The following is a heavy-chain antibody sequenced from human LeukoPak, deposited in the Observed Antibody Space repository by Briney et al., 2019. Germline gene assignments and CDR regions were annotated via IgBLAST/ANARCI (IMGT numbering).Heavy chain of an antibody. CDR1: GFTFSGSA. D-gene: IGHD1-26*01. Sequence: GSLRLSCAASGFTFSGSAMHWVRQASGKGLEWVGRIRSKANSYATAYAASVKGRFTISRDDSKNTVYLQMSSLRAEDTAIYYCARELREHGVFDIWGQGTMVTVSS. V-gene: IGHV3-73*01. CDR3: ARELREHGVFDI. J-gene: IGHJ3*02. CDR2: IRSKANSYAT.